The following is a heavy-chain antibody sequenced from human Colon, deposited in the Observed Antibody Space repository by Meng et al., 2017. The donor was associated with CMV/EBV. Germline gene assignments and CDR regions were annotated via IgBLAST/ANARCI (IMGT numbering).Heavy chain of an antibody. Sequence: GGSLRLSCAASGFTFDDYAMHWVRQGPGKGLEWVSGISWHSGKVDYADSVKGRFTIPRDNAKNSLFLQMNSLRPEDTAFYYCVKDKGSGYNKEDWYGVDVWGHGTTVTVSS. CDR2: ISWHSGKV. CDR3: VKDKGSGYNKEDWYGVDV. D-gene: IGHD3-22*01. V-gene: IGHV3-9*01. CDR1: GFTFDDYA. J-gene: IGHJ6*02.